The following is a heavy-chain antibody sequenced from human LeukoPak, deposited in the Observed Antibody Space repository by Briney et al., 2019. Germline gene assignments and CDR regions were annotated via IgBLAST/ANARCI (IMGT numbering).Heavy chain of an antibody. V-gene: IGHV3-48*03. CDR3: AREFQNSFDI. J-gene: IGHJ3*02. CDR2: ISSRGSTI. CDR1: GFTFSSYE. Sequence: PGGSLRLSCAASGFTFSSYEMNWVRQAPGKGLEWVSYISSRGSTIYYADSVKGRFTFSRDNAKNSLYLQMNSLRADDTGIYYCAREFQNSFDIWGQGTMVTVSS. D-gene: IGHD2/OR15-2a*01.